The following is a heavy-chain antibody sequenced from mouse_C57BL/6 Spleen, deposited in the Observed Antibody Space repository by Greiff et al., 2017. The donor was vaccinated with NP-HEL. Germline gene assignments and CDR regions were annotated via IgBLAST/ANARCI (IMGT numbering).Heavy chain of an antibody. V-gene: IGHV5-4*01. J-gene: IGHJ1*03. CDR1: GFTFSSYA. CDR3: ARVRYYGSSEDWYFEV. D-gene: IGHD1-1*01. CDR2: ISDGGSYT. Sequence: EVQVVESGGGLVKPGGSLKLSCAASGFTFSSYAMSWVRQTPEKRLEWVATISDGGSYTFYPDNVKGRFTISRDNAKNNLYLQMSHLQSEDTAMYYCARVRYYGSSEDWYFEVWGTGTTVTVSS.